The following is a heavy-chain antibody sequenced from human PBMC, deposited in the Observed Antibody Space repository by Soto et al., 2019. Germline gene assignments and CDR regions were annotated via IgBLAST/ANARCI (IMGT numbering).Heavy chain of an antibody. CDR1: GYTFTSYG. CDR3: ARGSPAPPSGDYPDWFDP. Sequence: ASVKVSCKASGYTFTSYGISWVRQAPGQGLEWMGWISAYNGNTNYAQKLQGRVTMTTDTSTSTAYMELRSLRSDDTAVYYCARGSPAPPSGDYPDWFDPWGQGTLVTVSS. CDR2: ISAYNGNT. J-gene: IGHJ5*02. D-gene: IGHD4-17*01. V-gene: IGHV1-18*04.